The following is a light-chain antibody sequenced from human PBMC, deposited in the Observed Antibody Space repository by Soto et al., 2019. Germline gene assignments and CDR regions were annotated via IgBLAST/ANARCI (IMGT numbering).Light chain of an antibody. CDR1: LSVLHTNGNNY. CDR3: MQALQTPCT. Sequence: MTESPVSLPVSTGDPYSGVLTSSLSVLHTNGNNYLDWYLQKAGQSPQLLIYLGSNRASGVPDRFSGSGSGTDFTLKISRVEAEELAVYYCMQALQTPCTFAHGTRLEIK. CDR2: LGS. J-gene: IGKJ5*01. V-gene: IGKV2-28*01.